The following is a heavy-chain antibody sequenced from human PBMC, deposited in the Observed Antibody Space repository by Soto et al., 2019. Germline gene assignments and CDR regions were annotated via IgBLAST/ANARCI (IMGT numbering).Heavy chain of an antibody. CDR3: ARDGTNSDSSSWSPYYYYMDV. CDR2: ISSSSSYI. D-gene: IGHD6-13*01. V-gene: IGHV3-21*01. J-gene: IGHJ6*03. Sequence: GGSLRLSCAASGFTFSSYSMNWVRQAPGKGLEWVSSISSSSSYIYYADSVKGRFTISRDNAKNSLYLQMNSLRAEDTAVYYCARDGTNSDSSSWSPYYYYMDVWGKGTTVTVSS. CDR1: GFTFSSYS.